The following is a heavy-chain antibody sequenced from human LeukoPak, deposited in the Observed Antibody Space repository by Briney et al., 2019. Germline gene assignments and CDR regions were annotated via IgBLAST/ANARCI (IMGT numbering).Heavy chain of an antibody. D-gene: IGHD6-13*01. Sequence: GASVKVSCKASGYTFTGYYMHWVRQAPGQGLEWMGWINPNSGGTNYAQKFQGRVTMTRDTSISTAYMELSRLRSDDTVVECCTREPGIAAAGTRDYWGQGTLVTVSS. V-gene: IGHV1-2*02. CDR1: GYTFTGYY. CDR2: INPNSGGT. CDR3: TREPGIAAAGTRDY. J-gene: IGHJ4*02.